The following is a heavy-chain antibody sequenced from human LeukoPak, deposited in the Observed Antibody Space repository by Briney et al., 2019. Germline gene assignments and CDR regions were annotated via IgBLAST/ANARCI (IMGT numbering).Heavy chain of an antibody. CDR1: GYTFTGYY. D-gene: IGHD2-2*01. Sequence: ASVKVSCKASGYTFTGYYMQWVRQAPGQGLEWMGRINPNSGGTNYAQKFQGRVTMTRDTSISTAYMELSRLRSDDTAVYYCARAPLQSAAAFYYYYGMDVWGQGTAVTVSS. J-gene: IGHJ6*02. CDR3: ARAPLQSAAAFYYYYGMDV. CDR2: INPNSGGT. V-gene: IGHV1-2*06.